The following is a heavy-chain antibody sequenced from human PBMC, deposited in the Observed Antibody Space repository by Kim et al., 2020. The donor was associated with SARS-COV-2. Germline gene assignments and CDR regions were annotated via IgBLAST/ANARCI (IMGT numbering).Heavy chain of an antibody. CDR2: ISYDGSNK. V-gene: IGHV3-30*18. Sequence: GGSLRLSCAASGFTFSSYGMHWVRQAPGKGLEWVAVISYDGSNKYYADSVKGRFTISRDNSKNTLYLQMNSLRAEDTAVYYCAKEPSTVARRWMGMDVWGQGTTVTVSS. CDR1: GFTFSSYG. J-gene: IGHJ6*02. CDR3: AKEPSTVARRWMGMDV. D-gene: IGHD6-19*01.